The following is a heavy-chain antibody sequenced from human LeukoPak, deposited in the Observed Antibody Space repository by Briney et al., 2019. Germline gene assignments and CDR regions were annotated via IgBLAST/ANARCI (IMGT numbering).Heavy chain of an antibody. CDR2: TYYRSKWYN. V-gene: IGHV6-1*01. CDR3: ARGAMLKRLPGYCSSTSCYAFPFNWFDP. CDR1: GDSVSSNSAA. J-gene: IGHJ5*02. Sequence: SQTLSLTCAISGDSVSSNSAAWNWIRQSPSRRLEWLGRTYYRSKWYNDYAVSVKSRITINPDTSKNQFSLQLNSVTPEDTAVYYCARGAMLKRLPGYCSSTSCYAFPFNWFDPWGQGTLVTVSS. D-gene: IGHD2-2*01.